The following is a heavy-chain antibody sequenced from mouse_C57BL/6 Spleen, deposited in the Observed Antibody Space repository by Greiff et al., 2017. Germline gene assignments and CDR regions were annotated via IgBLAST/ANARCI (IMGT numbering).Heavy chain of an antibody. CDR2: ISNLAYSI. Sequence: EVMLVESGGGLVQPGGSLKLSCAASGFTFSDYGMAWVRQAPRKGPEWVAFISNLAYSIKYADTVTGRFTISRENAKNTLYLEMSSLRAEDTAMYYCARRGYYWYFDVWGTGTTVTVSS. D-gene: IGHD2-2*01. V-gene: IGHV5-15*04. CDR1: GFTFSDYG. J-gene: IGHJ1*03. CDR3: ARRGYYWYFDV.